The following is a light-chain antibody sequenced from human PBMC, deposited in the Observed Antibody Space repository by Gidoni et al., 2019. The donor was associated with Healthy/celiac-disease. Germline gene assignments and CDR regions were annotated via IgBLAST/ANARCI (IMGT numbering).Light chain of an antibody. CDR3: GTWDSSLSAVV. J-gene: IGLJ2*01. CDR2: DNN. V-gene: IGLV1-51*01. Sequence: QSVLTPPPSVSAAPGQKVTISCSGSSANLGNNYVSWSQQLPGTAPNLLIYDNNKRPSGIPDRFSGSKSGTSATLGITGLQTGDEADYYCGTWDSSLSAVVFGGGTKLTVL. CDR1: SANLGNNY.